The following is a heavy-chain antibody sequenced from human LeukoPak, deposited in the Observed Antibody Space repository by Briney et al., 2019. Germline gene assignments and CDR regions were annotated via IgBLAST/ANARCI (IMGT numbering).Heavy chain of an antibody. CDR2: IITDGSST. V-gene: IGHV3-74*01. CDR3: AREDVNIAVAASGPFDI. Sequence: PGGSLRLSCAASGLTFSTYWMHWVRQAPGKGLVWVSRIITDGSSTGYADSVKGRFTISRDNAKNTLYLQTNSLRAEDTAVYYCAREDVNIAVAASGPFDIWGQGTMVTVSS. J-gene: IGHJ3*02. D-gene: IGHD6-19*01. CDR1: GLTFSTYW.